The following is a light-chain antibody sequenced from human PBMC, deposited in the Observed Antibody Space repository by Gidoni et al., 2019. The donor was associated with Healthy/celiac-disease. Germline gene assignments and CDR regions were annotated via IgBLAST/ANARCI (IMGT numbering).Light chain of an antibody. CDR2: AAS. J-gene: IGKJ2*03. CDR3: QQYYSYTLYS. V-gene: IGKV1-8*01. CDR1: QGISSY. Sequence: AIRLTPSPSSFSASTGYSVTIPCLVSQGISSYLSLYQQQPGKAPKLLIYAASTLQSGVPSRFSGSGAAKDFTHTISCLQSDDFVTYYCQQYYSYTLYSFGQGTKLEIK.